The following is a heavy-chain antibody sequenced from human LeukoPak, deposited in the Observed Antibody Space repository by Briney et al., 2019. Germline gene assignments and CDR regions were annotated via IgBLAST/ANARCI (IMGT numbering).Heavy chain of an antibody. CDR3: TRDPYDSIGYGAFDI. J-gene: IGHJ3*02. D-gene: IGHD3-22*01. CDR1: GFSFSSYW. CDR2: IYRDGSGK. V-gene: IGHV3-7*01. Sequence: GGSLRLSCSASGFSFSSYWMTWVRQAPGEGLEWVANIYRDGSGKEHVDSVKGRFTVSRDNPHNSLYLQMDSLRAEHSAVYYCTRDPYDSIGYGAFDIWGQGTMVTVSS.